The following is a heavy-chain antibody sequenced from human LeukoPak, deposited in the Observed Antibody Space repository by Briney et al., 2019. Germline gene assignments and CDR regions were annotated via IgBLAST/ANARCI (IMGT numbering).Heavy chain of an antibody. D-gene: IGHD2-15*01. J-gene: IGHJ4*02. CDR1: GFTFINYW. Sequence: PGGSLRLSCAASGFTFINYWMHWARYAPGEGLVWVSHINNDGSTTTYADSVKGRFTISRDNAKNTLYLHVNSLRAEDTAVYYCARGGFCSGADCRGSFDYWGQGSLVTVSS. CDR3: ARGGFCSGADCRGSFDY. V-gene: IGHV3-74*01. CDR2: INNDGSTT.